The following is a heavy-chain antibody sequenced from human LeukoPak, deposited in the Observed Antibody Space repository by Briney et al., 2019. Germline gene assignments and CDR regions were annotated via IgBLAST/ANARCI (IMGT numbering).Heavy chain of an antibody. J-gene: IGHJ4*02. V-gene: IGHV3-23*01. CDR3: VKGQKWKLPLDF. CDR1: GFSLSNYA. CDR2: ISDSGRST. Sequence: GGSLRLSCAVSGFSLSNYAMTWFRQAPGKGLEWVSAISDSGRSTYYADSVKGRFTISRDVSKRTLYLQMNNLRAEDTALYYCVKGQKWKLPLDFWGQGTLVTVSS. D-gene: IGHD1-1*01.